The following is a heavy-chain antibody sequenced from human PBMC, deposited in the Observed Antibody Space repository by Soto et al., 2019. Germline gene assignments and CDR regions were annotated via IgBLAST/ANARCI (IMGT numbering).Heavy chain of an antibody. V-gene: IGHV1-69*13. Sequence: SVKVSCKASGGAFNNYVITWVRQAPGQGLECMGGIIPIYGTPNYAQKFRGRVTITADASTSTVYIEVKSLRSEDTAVYYGARARVHSNYESCMDVWGQGTTVTVSS. CDR2: IIPIYGTP. CDR1: GGAFNNYV. CDR3: ARARVHSNYESCMDV. D-gene: IGHD4-4*01. J-gene: IGHJ6*02.